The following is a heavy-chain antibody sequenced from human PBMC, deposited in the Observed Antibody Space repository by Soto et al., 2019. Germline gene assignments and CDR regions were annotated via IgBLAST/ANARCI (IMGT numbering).Heavy chain of an antibody. J-gene: IGHJ3*01. CDR2: MNPNSGNT. Sequence: ASVKVSCKASGYTFTSYDINWVRQATGXGLEWMGWMNPNSGNTGYAQKFQGRVTMTRNTSISTAYMELSSLRSEDTAVYYCARRIPLTYYDYIREKWTADAFDLSVQGTLPTV. V-gene: IGHV1-8*01. D-gene: IGHD3-16*01. CDR1: GYTFTSYD. CDR3: ARRIPLTYYDYIREKWTADAFDL.